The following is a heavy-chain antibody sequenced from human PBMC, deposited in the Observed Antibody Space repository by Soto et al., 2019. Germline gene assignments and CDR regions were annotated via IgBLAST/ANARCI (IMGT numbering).Heavy chain of an antibody. D-gene: IGHD3-22*01. CDR2: INPNSGGT. CDR1: GYTFTGYY. V-gene: IGHV1-2*02. CDR3: ARDDDTYYYDSSGYDY. J-gene: IGHJ4*02. Sequence: ASVKVSCKASGYTFTGYYMHWVRQAPGQGLEWMGWINPNSGGTNYAQKFQGRVTMTRDTSISTAYMELSRLGSDDTAVYYCARDDDTYYYDSSGYDYWGQGTLVTVSS.